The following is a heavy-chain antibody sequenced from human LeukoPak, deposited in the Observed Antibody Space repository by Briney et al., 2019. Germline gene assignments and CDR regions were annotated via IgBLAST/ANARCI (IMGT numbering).Heavy chain of an antibody. CDR2: ISAYNGNT. V-gene: IGHV1-18*01. CDR1: GYIYTSYG. J-gene: IGHJ4*02. CDR3: TRGPEWFGVNVDY. D-gene: IGHD3-10*01. Sequence: GASVKVSCKASGYIYTSYGINWVRRAPGQGLEWMGWISAYNGNTKYAQKLQGRVTMAKDTSTSTAHMELRSLRTDDTAVYYCTRGPEWFGVNVDYWGQGTLVTVSS.